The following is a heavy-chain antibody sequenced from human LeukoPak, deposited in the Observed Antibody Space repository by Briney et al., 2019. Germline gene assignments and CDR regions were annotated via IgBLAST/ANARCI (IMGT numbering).Heavy chain of an antibody. CDR1: GYTLSDYY. CDR3: ARGHRIINGLDV. CDR2: LNPHSGGT. Sequence: SVTVSCEASGYTLSDYYIYWVRQAPGQGLEWLGWLNPHSGGTNYAQKFQGRVTLTRDTSSSTAYMELTTLTSDDTAIYYCARGHRIINGLDVWGQGTTDSVSS. J-gene: IGHJ6*02. V-gene: IGHV1-2*02.